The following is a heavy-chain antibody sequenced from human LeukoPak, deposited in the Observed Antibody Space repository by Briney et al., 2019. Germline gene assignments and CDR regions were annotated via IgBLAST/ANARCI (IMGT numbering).Heavy chain of an antibody. J-gene: IGHJ4*02. CDR1: GGSISSNTSY. D-gene: IGHD2-2*01. CDR2: IYYSGST. CDR3: ASHDYADSYFGH. V-gene: IGHV4-39*01. Sequence: SETLSLTCSVSGGSISSNTSYWGWIRQPPGKGLEWIANIYYSGSTYYNPSLKSRVTMSVDTSKNQFSLKLSSVTTADTAIYYCASHDYADSYFGHWGQGTRVTVSS.